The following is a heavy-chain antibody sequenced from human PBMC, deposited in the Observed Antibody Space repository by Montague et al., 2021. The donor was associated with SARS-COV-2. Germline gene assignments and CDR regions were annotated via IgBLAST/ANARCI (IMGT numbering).Heavy chain of an antibody. Sequence: PALVKPTQTLTLTCTFSGFSLSTSGVDVGWIRQPPGKALEWLALIYWDDDKRYSPSLKSRLTITKDTSKNQVVLTMTNMDPVDTATYYCARRITIYAFDIWGQGTMVTVSS. D-gene: IGHD3-3*01. V-gene: IGHV2-5*02. CDR3: ARRITIYAFDI. CDR2: IYWDDDK. CDR1: GFSLSTSGVD. J-gene: IGHJ3*02.